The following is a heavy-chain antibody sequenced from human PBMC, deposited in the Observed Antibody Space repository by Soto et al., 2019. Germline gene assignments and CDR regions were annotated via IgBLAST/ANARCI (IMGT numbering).Heavy chain of an antibody. CDR3: AKDSKTYCYDSSGYPRSSFQH. CDR1: GFTFSSYA. CDR2: ISGSGGST. V-gene: IGHV3-23*01. D-gene: IGHD3-22*01. J-gene: IGHJ1*01. Sequence: GTLRLTCAASGFTFSSYAMSWVRQTPGKGLEWITAISGSGGSTYYADYVKGRFTISRDNSKNTLYLQMNSLRAEDTAVYYCAKDSKTYCYDSSGYPRSSFQHWGQGTLVTVSS.